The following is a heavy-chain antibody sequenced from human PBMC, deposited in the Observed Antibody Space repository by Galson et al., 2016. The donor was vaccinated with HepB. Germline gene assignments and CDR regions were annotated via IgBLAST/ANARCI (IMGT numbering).Heavy chain of an antibody. CDR1: GGSISSTSYY. CDR3: ASLYYDFVWGSYRPSSFQH. Sequence: SETLSLTCTVSGGSISSTSYYWDWIRQPPGKGLEWIGTIYYSGSTYYRPSLKSRVPISVDTSKNQFSLKLSSVTAADTAVYYCASLYYDFVWGSYRPSSFQHWGQGTLVTVS. CDR2: IYYSGST. D-gene: IGHD3-16*02. V-gene: IGHV4-39*01. J-gene: IGHJ1*01.